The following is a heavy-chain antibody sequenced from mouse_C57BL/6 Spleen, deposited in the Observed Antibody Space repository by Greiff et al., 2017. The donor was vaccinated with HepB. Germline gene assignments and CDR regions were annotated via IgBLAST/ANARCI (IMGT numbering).Heavy chain of an antibody. Sequence: EVQGVESGGGLVKPGGSLKLSCAASGFTFSSYAMSWVRQTPEKRLEWVATISDGGSYTYYPDNVKGRFTISRDNAKNNLYLQMSHLKSEDTAMYYCARREYGYDAYFDVWGTGTTVTVSS. CDR3: ARREYGYDAYFDV. J-gene: IGHJ1*03. CDR1: GFTFSSYA. V-gene: IGHV5-4*01. CDR2: ISDGGSYT. D-gene: IGHD2-2*01.